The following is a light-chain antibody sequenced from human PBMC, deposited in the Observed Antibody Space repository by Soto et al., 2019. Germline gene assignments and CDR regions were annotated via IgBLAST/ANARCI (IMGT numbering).Light chain of an antibody. CDR2: SDT. J-gene: IGLJ2*01. CDR1: NIGNKA. CDR3: QLWACTSAHPL. V-gene: IGLV3-12*02. Sequence: SYELTQPHSVSVATAQMARITCGGNNIGNKAVHWYQQKPGHDPVLVIYSDTNRPSGIPERFSGSNPGNTATLTISRIEAGDVGEYYCQLWACTSAHPLFGGGTKLTVL.